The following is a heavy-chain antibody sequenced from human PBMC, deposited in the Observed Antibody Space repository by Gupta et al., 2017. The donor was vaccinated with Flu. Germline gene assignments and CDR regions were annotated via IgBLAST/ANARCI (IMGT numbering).Heavy chain of an antibody. J-gene: IGHJ4*02. CDR2: VHYTGNT. Sequence: YYWAWIRQPPGKGLEWIGSVHYTGNTCYNPSLKSRVSISGDTSRNQFSLKLSSVTAADTAVYYCARTYCSNSRCDFYFDYWGQGTLVTVSS. CDR1: YY. D-gene: IGHD2-2*01. V-gene: IGHV4-39*01. CDR3: ARTYCSNSRCDFYFDY.